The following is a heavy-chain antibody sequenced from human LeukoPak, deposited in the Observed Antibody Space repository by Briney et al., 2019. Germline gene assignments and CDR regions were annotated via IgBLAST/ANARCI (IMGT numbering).Heavy chain of an antibody. V-gene: IGHV3-48*03. D-gene: IGHD4-23*01. J-gene: IGHJ4*02. CDR2: ISSSGSTI. Sequence: GGSLRLSCAASGFTFSSYEMNWVRQAPGKGLEWVSYISSSGSTIYYADSVKGRFTISRDNAKNSLYLQMNSLRAEDTAVYYCARDGDYGGYFDYWGQGTLVTVSS. CDR1: GFTFSSYE. CDR3: ARDGDYGGYFDY.